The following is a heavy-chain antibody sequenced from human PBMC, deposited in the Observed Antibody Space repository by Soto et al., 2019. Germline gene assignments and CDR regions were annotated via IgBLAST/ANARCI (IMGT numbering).Heavy chain of an antibody. CDR2: INHSGST. CDR1: GGSFSGYD. CDR3: ARGRLVPAVNFDY. Sequence: SETLSLTCAVYGGSFSGYDWTWIRQPPGTGLEWIGEINHSGSTNYNPSLKSRVTISVDTSKNQFSLKLTSVTAADTAVYYCARGRLVPAVNFDYWGLGTLVTVSS. D-gene: IGHD2-2*01. J-gene: IGHJ4*02. V-gene: IGHV4-34*01.